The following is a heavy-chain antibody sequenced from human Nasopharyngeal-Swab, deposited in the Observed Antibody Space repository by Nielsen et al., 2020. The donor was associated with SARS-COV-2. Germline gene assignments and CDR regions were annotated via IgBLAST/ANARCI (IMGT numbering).Heavy chain of an antibody. CDR2: IYYSGST. J-gene: IGHJ3*02. D-gene: IGHD3-22*01. Sequence: WIRQPPGKGLEWIGYIYYSGSTYYNPSLKSRVTISVDTSKNQFSLKLSSATAADTAVYYCARATMMVVVIGAFDIWGQGTMVTVSS. CDR3: ARATMMVVVIGAFDI. V-gene: IGHV4-31*02.